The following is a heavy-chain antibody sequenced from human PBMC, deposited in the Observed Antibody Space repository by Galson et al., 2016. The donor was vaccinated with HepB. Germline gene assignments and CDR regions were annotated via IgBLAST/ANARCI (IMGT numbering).Heavy chain of an antibody. Sequence: SLRLSCAASGFIFRNYQMSWVRQAPGKGPEWVSVIYSGGNTYYGDSVKGRFTISRDNSKNTVYLQLNSPRAEDTAVYYCARGPLGEFQSYYFDQWGQGTLVTGSS. V-gene: IGHV3-53*01. D-gene: IGHD3-16*01. CDR2: IYSGGNT. CDR1: GFIFRNYQ. J-gene: IGHJ4*02. CDR3: ARGPLGEFQSYYFDQ.